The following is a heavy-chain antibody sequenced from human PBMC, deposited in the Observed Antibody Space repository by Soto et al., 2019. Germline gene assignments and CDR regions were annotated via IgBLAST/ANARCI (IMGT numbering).Heavy chain of an antibody. CDR3: ARGTTTLRYFDWLSGPYGMDV. J-gene: IGHJ6*02. CDR2: INHSGST. Sequence: SETLSLTCAVYGGSFSGYYWSWIRQPPGKGLEWIGEINHSGSTNYNPSLKSRVTISADTSKNQFSLKLSSVTAADTAVYYCARGTTTLRYFDWLSGPYGMDVWGQGTTVT. V-gene: IGHV4-34*01. D-gene: IGHD3-9*01. CDR1: GGSFSGYY.